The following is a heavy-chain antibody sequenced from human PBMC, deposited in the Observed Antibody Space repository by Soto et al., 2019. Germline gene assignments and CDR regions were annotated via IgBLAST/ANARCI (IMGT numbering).Heavy chain of an antibody. CDR3: ARDPGGRYCSGGSCYAFDY. CDR1: GFTFSSYS. Sequence: GGSLRLSCAASGFTFSSYSMNWVRQAPGKGLEWVSSISSSSSYIYYADSVKGRFTISRDNAKNSLYLQMNSLRAEDTAVYYCARDPGGRYCSGGSCYAFDYWGQGTLVTVSS. CDR2: ISSSSSYI. D-gene: IGHD2-15*01. V-gene: IGHV3-21*01. J-gene: IGHJ4*02.